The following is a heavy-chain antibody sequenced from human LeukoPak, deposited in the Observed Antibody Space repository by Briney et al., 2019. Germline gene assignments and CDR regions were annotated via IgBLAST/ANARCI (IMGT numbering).Heavy chain of an antibody. CDR3: ARTLRSIAAAYALDY. CDR2: IYYSGST. V-gene: IGHV4-31*03. CDR1: GGSISSGGYY. Sequence: PSETPSLTCTVSGGSISSGGYYWSWIRQHPGKGLEWIGYIYYSGSTYYNPSLKSRVTISVDTSKNQFSLKLSSVTAADTAVYYCARTLRSIAAAYALDYWGQGTLVTVSS. J-gene: IGHJ4*02. D-gene: IGHD6-13*01.